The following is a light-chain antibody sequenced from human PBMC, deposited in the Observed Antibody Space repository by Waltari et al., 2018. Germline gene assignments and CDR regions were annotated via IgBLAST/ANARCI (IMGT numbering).Light chain of an antibody. CDR3: CSYVGLGIYV. J-gene: IGLJ1*01. CDR2: EVT. Sequence: QSGLTQPASVSGSPGQSITISCTGTSSDVGNYNLVSWYQPYAGKPPNLMVYEVTKRASGVSDRFSGSKSGNTASLTISGLQSEDEADYYCCSYVGLGIYVFGTGTKVTVL. CDR1: SSDVGNYNL. V-gene: IGLV2-23*02.